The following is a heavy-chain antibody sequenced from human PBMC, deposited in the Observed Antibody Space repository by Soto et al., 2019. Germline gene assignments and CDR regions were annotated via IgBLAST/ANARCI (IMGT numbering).Heavy chain of an antibody. CDR1: GYTLTELS. CDR3: ATGRIDVTIFGVVIIHDAFDI. CDR2: FDPEDGET. D-gene: IGHD3-3*01. J-gene: IGHJ3*02. V-gene: IGHV1-24*01. Sequence: ASVKVSCKVSGYTLTELSMHWVRQAPGKGLEWMGGFDPEDGETIYAQKFQGRVTMTEDTSTDTAYMGLSSLRSEDTAVYYCATGRIDVTIFGVVIIHDAFDIWGQGTMVTVSS.